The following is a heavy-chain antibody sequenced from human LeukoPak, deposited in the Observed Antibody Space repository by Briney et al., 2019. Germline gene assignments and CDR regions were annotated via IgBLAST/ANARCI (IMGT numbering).Heavy chain of an antibody. CDR1: GFSISSVYY. Sequence: SETPSLTCTVSGFSISSVYYWGWIRQPPGKGLEWIGSIYHSGSTYYNPSLKSRVTISVDTSKNQFSLKLSSVTAADTAVYYCARLGITMIRGVHGYYWGQGTLVTVSS. V-gene: IGHV4-38-2*02. CDR2: IYHSGST. D-gene: IGHD3-10*01. CDR3: ARLGITMIRGVHGYY. J-gene: IGHJ4*02.